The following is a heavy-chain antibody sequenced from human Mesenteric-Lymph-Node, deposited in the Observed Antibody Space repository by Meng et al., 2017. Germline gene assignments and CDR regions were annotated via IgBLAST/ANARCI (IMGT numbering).Heavy chain of an antibody. CDR3: AKDLMTWYYYDSSGYFDY. CDR1: GFTFSTYI. V-gene: IGHV3-30*04. J-gene: IGHJ4*02. D-gene: IGHD3-22*01. Sequence: GESLKISCAASGFTFSTYIMHWVRQTPDKGLEWVAVVSSDGGDTYYADSVKGRFTLSRDNSKNTLYLQMNSLRAEDTAVYYCAKDLMTWYYYDSSGYFDYWGQGTLVTVSS. CDR2: VSSDGGDT.